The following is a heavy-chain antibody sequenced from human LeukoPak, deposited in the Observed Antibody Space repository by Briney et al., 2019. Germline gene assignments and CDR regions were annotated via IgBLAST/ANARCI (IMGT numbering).Heavy chain of an antibody. CDR1: GFTFSRYW. Sequence: PGGSLRLSCAASGFTFSRYWMHWVRQAPGKELVWVSRINSDGSSTSYADSVKGRFTISRDNAKNTLYLQMNSLRAEDTAVYYCAREWGTVTTYYGMDVWGQGTTVTVSS. CDR3: AREWGTVTTYYGMDV. D-gene: IGHD4-11*01. J-gene: IGHJ6*02. V-gene: IGHV3-74*01. CDR2: INSDGSST.